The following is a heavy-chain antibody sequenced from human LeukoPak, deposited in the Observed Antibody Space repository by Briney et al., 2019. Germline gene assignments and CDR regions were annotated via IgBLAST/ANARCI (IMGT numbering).Heavy chain of an antibody. Sequence: PSETLSLTCTVPGGSISSYPWSWIRQPPGKGLEWIGYIYYSGTTNYNPSLKSRVTILVDTSKNQFSLNLSSVTAADTAVYYCARRGIAAAGYDYWGQGTLVTVSS. CDR1: GGSISSYP. D-gene: IGHD6-13*01. CDR3: ARRGIAAAGYDY. V-gene: IGHV4-59*08. J-gene: IGHJ4*02. CDR2: IYYSGTT.